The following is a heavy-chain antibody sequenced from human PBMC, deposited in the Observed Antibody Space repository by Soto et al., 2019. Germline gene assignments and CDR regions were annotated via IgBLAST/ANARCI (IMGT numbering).Heavy chain of an antibody. V-gene: IGHV1-3*01. CDR2: INAGNGNT. CDR3: ASPGKVPAARNYYYYMDV. D-gene: IGHD2-2*01. CDR1: GYTFTSYA. J-gene: IGHJ6*03. Sequence: QVQLVQSGAEVKKPGASVKVSCKASGYTFTSYAMHWVRQAPGQRLEWMGWINAGNGNTKYSQKFQGRVTITRDTSASTAHMELSSLRSEDTAVYYCASPGKVPAARNYYYYMDVWGKGTTVTVSS.